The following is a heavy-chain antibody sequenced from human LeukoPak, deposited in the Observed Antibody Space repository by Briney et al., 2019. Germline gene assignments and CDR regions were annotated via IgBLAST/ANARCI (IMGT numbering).Heavy chain of an antibody. CDR1: GFTFSNYA. D-gene: IGHD5-12*01. J-gene: IGHJ4*02. CDR2: ICGHGISI. CDR3: AKDTPNSYSGYDFDY. Sequence: GGSLRLSCEASGFTFSNYAMSWVRQAPGKGLEWVSGICGHGISIYYADSVKGRFTISRDNSKNTLYLQMNSLRAEDTAVYYCAKDTPNSYSGYDFDYWGQGTLVTVSS. V-gene: IGHV3-23*01.